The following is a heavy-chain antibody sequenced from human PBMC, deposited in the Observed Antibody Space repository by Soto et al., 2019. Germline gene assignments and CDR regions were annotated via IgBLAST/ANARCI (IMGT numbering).Heavy chain of an antibody. J-gene: IGHJ4*02. V-gene: IGHV4-34*01. CDR2: INHSGST. CDR3: ARGVRPDYGSGSRSGCDY. D-gene: IGHD3-10*01. Sequence: SETLSLTCAVYGGSFSGYYLSWIRQPPGKGLEWIGEINHSGSTNYNPSLKSRVTISVDTSKNQFSLKLSSVTAADTAVYYCARGVRPDYGSGSRSGCDYWGQGTLVTVSS. CDR1: GGSFSGYY.